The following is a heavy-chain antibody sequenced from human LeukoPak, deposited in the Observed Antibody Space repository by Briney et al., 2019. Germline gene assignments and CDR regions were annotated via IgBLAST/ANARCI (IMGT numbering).Heavy chain of an antibody. Sequence: SETLSLTCTVSGGSISSGGYYWSWIRQHPGKGLEWIGYIYYSGSTYFNPSLKSRVTISVDTSKNQFSLKLSSVTAADTAVYYCARQYCSSTSCYIGNYYYGMDVWGQGTTVTVSS. CDR3: ARQYCSSTSCYIGNYYYGMDV. D-gene: IGHD2-2*02. J-gene: IGHJ6*02. CDR2: IYYSGST. V-gene: IGHV4-31*03. CDR1: GGSISSGGYY.